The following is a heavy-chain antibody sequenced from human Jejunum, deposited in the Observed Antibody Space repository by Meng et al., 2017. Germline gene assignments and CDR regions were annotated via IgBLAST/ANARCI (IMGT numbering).Heavy chain of an antibody. CDR1: GASVSRSSAA. Sequence: QLQLQQSDPGLRNPSPTLLLTCAISGASVSRSSAAWNLLRQSPSRGLEWLGRTYYTSKWYNDYAVSVKSRITINPDTSKNQISLQLNSVTPEDTAVYYCARERSYYGFLDYWGQGTLVTVSS. CDR3: ARERSYYGFLDY. J-gene: IGHJ4*02. V-gene: IGHV6-1*01. CDR2: TYYTSKWYN. D-gene: IGHD1-26*01.